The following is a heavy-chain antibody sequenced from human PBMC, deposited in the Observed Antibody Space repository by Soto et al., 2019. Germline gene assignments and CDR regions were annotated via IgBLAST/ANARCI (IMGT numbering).Heavy chain of an antibody. Sequence: EVQLVESGGGLVQPGGSLTLSCVASGFIFGIHDMHWVRQATGEGLEWVSGAGTVGDKYYSASVKGRFTVSRDNARNFIYLHIDRLRAGDTAVYYCARRICGGPTCPGIAFDSWGQGILVTVSS. CDR2: AGTVGDK. J-gene: IGHJ4*02. CDR1: GFIFGIHD. D-gene: IGHD2-21*01. CDR3: ARRICGGPTCPGIAFDS. V-gene: IGHV3-13*04.